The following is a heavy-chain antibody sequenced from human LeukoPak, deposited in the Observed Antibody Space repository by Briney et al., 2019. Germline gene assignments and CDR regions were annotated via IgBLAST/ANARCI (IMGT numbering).Heavy chain of an antibody. CDR1: GVFISSGYH. CDR2: VCHGVT. V-gene: IGHV4-38-2*01. D-gene: IGHD5-24*01. J-gene: IGHJ4*02. CDR3: ARGGARSREGYNSELDN. Sequence: ETLSLTCAVEGVFISSGYHWGWIRQPPGKGLEWIGTVCHGVTYYDPSLKSRVSISADTSKNLFSLNLSSVTAADTAVYYCARGGARSREGYNSELDNWGQGTLGIVSS.